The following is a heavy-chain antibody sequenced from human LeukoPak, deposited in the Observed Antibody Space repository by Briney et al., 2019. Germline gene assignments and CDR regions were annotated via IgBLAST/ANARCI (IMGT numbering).Heavy chain of an antibody. J-gene: IGHJ6*02. CDR3: ARDTDYYGMDV. Sequence: PGGSLRLSCAASGFTFSSYSMNWVRQAQGKGLEWVSSISSSSYIYYADSVKGRFTISRDNAKNSLYLQMNSLRAEDTAVYYCARDTDYYGMDVWGQGTTVPVSS. CDR1: GFTFSSYS. V-gene: IGHV3-21*01. CDR2: ISSSSYI.